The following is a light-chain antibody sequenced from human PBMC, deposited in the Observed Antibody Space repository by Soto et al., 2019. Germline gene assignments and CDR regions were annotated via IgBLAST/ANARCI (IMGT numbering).Light chain of an antibody. Sequence: EIVMTQSPATLSVSPGERATLSCRASQSVSSNLAWYQQIPGQAPRLLIYGASTRATGIPARFSGSGSGTAFTLTISSLLSEDFAVYYCQQYNNWPPITFGQGTKLEIK. CDR1: QSVSSN. J-gene: IGKJ2*01. V-gene: IGKV3-15*01. CDR2: GAS. CDR3: QQYNNWPPIT.